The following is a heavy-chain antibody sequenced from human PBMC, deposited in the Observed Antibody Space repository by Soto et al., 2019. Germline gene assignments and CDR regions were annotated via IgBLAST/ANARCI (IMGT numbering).Heavy chain of an antibody. CDR2: IIPIFGTA. CDR1: GGTFSSYA. D-gene: IGHD6-13*01. Sequence: SVKVSCKASGGTFSSYAISWVRQSPGQGLEWMGGIIPIFGTANYAQKFQGRVTITADESTSTAYMELSSLRSEDTAVYYCARVLRDSSSWSPYYYGMDVWGQGTTVTVSS. CDR3: ARVLRDSSSWSPYYYGMDV. J-gene: IGHJ6*02. V-gene: IGHV1-69*13.